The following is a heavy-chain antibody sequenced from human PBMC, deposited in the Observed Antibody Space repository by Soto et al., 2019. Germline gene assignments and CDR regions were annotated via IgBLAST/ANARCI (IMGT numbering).Heavy chain of an antibody. V-gene: IGHV3-23*01. CDR1: GFTSRNYP. J-gene: IGHJ5*02. Sequence: LRLSCSASGFTSRNYPLIWVRQAPGKGLEWVSEIRDSGGFIFYANAETGRSTSSTDNSKKTLHLQMSSRRGDDTALYSCAKCGHNDMLAGHGGFDPWGLEPLVTVPS. CDR3: AKCGHNDMLAGHGGFDP. CDR2: IRDSGGFI. D-gene: IGHD3-9*01.